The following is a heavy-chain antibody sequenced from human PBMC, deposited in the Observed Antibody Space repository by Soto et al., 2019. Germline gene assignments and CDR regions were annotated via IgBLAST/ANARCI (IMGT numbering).Heavy chain of an antibody. CDR2: IYYSGST. V-gene: IGHV4-59*01. CDR1: GGSISSYY. J-gene: IGHJ4*02. D-gene: IGHD6-13*01. CDR3: ARVSGYSSSWYDYDY. Sequence: KPSETLSLTCTVSGGSISSYYWSWIRQPPGKGLEWIGYIYYSGSTNYNPSLKSRVTISVDTSKNQFSLKLSSVTAADTAVYYCARVSGYSSSWYDYDYWGQGTLVTVSS.